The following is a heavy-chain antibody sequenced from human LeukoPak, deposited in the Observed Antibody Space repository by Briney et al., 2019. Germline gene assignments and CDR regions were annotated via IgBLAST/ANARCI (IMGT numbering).Heavy chain of an antibody. CDR2: IYYSGST. CDR3: ARSVPQPIAARPSYAFDI. J-gene: IGHJ3*02. V-gene: IGHV4-59*01. CDR1: GGSISSYY. D-gene: IGHD6-6*01. Sequence: SETLSLTCTVSGGSISSYYWSWIRQPPGKGLEWIGYIYYSGSTNYNPSLKSRVAISVDTSKNQFSLKLSSVTAADTAVYYCARSVPQPIAARPSYAFDIWGQGTMVTVSS.